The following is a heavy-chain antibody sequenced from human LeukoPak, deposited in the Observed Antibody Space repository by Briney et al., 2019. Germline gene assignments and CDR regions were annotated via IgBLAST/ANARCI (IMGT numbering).Heavy chain of an antibody. CDR2: IYTSGST. CDR3: ARVYDSSGPLGYYMDV. V-gene: IGHV4-4*07. D-gene: IGHD3-22*01. CDR1: GGSISSYY. J-gene: IGHJ6*03. Sequence: SETLSLTCTVSGGSISSYYWSWIRQPAGKGLEWIGRIYTSGSTNYNPSLKSRVTISVDKSKNQFSLKLSSVTAADTAMYYCARVYDSSGPLGYYMDVWGKGTTVTVSS.